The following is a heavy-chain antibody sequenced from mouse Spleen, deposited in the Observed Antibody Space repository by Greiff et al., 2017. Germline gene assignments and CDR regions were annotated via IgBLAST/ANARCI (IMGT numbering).Heavy chain of an antibody. D-gene: IGHD4-1*01. CDR3: ARPWDVGDFDY. Sequence: VQLQQSGAELVKPGASVKISCKASGYAFSSSWMNGVKQRPGKGLEWIGQIYPGDGDTNYNGKFKGKATLTADKSSSTAYMQLSSLTSEDSAVYFCARPWDVGDFDYWGQGTTLTVSS. CDR2: IYPGDGDT. J-gene: IGHJ2*01. CDR1: GYAFSSSW. V-gene: IGHV1-80*01.